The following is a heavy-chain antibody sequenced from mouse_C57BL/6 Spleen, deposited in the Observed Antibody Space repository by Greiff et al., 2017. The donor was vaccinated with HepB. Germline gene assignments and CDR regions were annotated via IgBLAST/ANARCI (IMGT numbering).Heavy chain of an antibody. J-gene: IGHJ3*01. V-gene: IGHV5-9-1*02. CDR3: TRESPLYYGSSPWFAY. CDR1: GFTFSSYA. Sequence: EVKLVESGAGLVKPGGSLKLSCAASGFTFSSYAMSWVRQTPEKRLEWVAYISSGGDYIYYADTVKGRFTISRDNARNTLYLQMSSLKSEDTAMYYCTRESPLYYGSSPWFAYWGQGTLVTVSA. D-gene: IGHD1-1*01. CDR2: ISSGGDYI.